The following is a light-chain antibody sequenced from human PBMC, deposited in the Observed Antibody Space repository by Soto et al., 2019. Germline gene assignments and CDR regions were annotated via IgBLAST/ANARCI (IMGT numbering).Light chain of an antibody. Sequence: EIVLTQSPGTLSLSPGEGATLSCRASQSVSSSYLAWYQQNRGQAPRLLIYGASTRATDTPDRFSGSGSGTDFTLTITRLEPEDFAVYYCQQYGSSRWTFGQGTKVDIK. CDR3: QQYGSSRWT. V-gene: IGKV3-20*01. J-gene: IGKJ1*01. CDR1: QSVSSSY. CDR2: GAS.